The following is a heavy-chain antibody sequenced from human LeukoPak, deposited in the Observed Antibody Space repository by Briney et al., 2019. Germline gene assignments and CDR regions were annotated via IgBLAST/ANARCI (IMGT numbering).Heavy chain of an antibody. J-gene: IGHJ5*02. D-gene: IGHD2-2*01. CDR1: GFTFDDYA. V-gene: IGHV3-9*01. CDR2: ISWNSGSI. Sequence: GGSLRLSCAASGFTFDDYAMHWVRQAPGKGLEWVSGISWNSGSIGYADSVKGRFTISRDNAKNSLYLQMNSLRAEDTALYYCAKGRDKYQLLSKNWFDPWGEGTLVTASS. CDR3: AKGRDKYQLLSKNWFDP.